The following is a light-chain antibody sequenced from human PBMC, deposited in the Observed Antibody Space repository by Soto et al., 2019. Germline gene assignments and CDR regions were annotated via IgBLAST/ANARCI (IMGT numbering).Light chain of an antibody. CDR1: LSVGSY. CDR3: QLRSNWPPLT. J-gene: IGKJ4*01. V-gene: IGKV3-11*02. Sequence: EIEVTQSPATLSLSPGERATLSCRSSLSVGSYLAWYQKKPSQAPRLLIYDVSNRATGIPARFSGGGSGRDFTLTISSREPEDFAVYYCQLRSNWPPLTFGGGTKVEI. CDR2: DVS.